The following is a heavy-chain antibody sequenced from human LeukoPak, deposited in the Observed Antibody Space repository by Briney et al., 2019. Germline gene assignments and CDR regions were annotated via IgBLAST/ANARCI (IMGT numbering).Heavy chain of an antibody. CDR2: ISSSGSTI. Sequence: GGSLRLSCSASGFTFSSYGMNWVRQAPGKGLEWVSYISSSGSTIYYADSVKGRFTISRDNAKNSLYLQMNSLRAEDTAVYYCASTIFGVVPLVDYWGQGTLVTVSS. CDR3: ASTIFGVVPLVDY. J-gene: IGHJ4*02. D-gene: IGHD3-3*01. CDR1: GFTFSSYG. V-gene: IGHV3-48*04.